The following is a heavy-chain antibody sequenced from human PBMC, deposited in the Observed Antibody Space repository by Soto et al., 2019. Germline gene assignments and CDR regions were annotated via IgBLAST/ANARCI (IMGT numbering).Heavy chain of an antibody. CDR2: IKQDGSEK. J-gene: IGHJ4*02. D-gene: IGHD3-10*01. Sequence: EVQLVESGGGLVQPGGSLRLSCATSGFIFSRYWMNWVRQAPGKGLEWVANIKQDGSEKYYVDSVKGRFTISRDNAKNSLYLQMNSLRAEDTAVYYCAGDRGWFGSDYWGQGTLVTVSS. V-gene: IGHV3-7*01. CDR3: AGDRGWFGSDY. CDR1: GFIFSRYW.